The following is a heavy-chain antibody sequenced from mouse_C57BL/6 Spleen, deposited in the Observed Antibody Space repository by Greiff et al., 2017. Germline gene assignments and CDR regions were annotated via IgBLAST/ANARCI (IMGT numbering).Heavy chain of an antibody. Sequence: QVQLQQPGAELVKPGASVKLSCKASGYTFTSYWMHWVKQRPGQGLEWIGMIHPNSGSTNYNEKFKSKATLTVDKSSSTAYMQLSSLASEDSAVYYCARRGAYDYDGGYFDVWGTGTTVTVSS. CDR2: IHPNSGST. CDR1: GYTFTSYW. CDR3: ARRGAYDYDGGYFDV. J-gene: IGHJ1*03. V-gene: IGHV1-64*01. D-gene: IGHD2-4*01.